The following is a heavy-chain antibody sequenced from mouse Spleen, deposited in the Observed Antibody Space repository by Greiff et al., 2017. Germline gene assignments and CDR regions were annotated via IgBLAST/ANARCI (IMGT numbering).Heavy chain of an antibody. CDR3: TRSGFAY. Sequence: VQLKESGAELVRPGASVKLSCTASGFNIKDDYMHWVKQRPEQGLEWIGWIDPENGDTEYASKFQGKATITADTSSNTAYLQLSSLTSEDTAVYYCTRSGFAYWGQGTLVTVSA. D-gene: IGHD1-1*01. V-gene: IGHV14-4*01. CDR2: IDPENGDT. CDR1: GFNIKDDY. J-gene: IGHJ3*01.